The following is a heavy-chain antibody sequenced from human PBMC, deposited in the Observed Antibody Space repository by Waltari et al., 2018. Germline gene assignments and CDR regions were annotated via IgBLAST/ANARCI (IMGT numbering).Heavy chain of an antibody. CDR3: ARLKQLVYYFDS. CDR1: GFRVTSNY. J-gene: IGHJ4*02. CDR2: LYSGGGT. Sequence: EVQLVESGGGLIQHGGSLRLSCAVSGFRVTSNYLTWLRHAPGKGLACVAVLYSGGGTYYTDSVKGRFTISRDNSINTLDLQMTGLSADDTAVYFCARLKQLVYYFDSWGQGTQVTVSS. D-gene: IGHD1-1*01. V-gene: IGHV3-53*01.